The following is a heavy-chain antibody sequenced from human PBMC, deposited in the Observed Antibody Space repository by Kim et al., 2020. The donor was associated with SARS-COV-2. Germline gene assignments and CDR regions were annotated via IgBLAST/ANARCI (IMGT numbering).Heavy chain of an antibody. Sequence: FQGRVTMTRDTSTGTVYMELSSLRSEDTAVYYCARDDYDILTGPDNWFDPWGQGTLVTVSS. J-gene: IGHJ5*02. D-gene: IGHD3-9*01. V-gene: IGHV1-46*01. CDR3: ARDDYDILTGPDNWFDP.